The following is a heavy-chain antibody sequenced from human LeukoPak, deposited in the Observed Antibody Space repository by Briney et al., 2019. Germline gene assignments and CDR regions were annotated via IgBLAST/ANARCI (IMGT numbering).Heavy chain of an antibody. J-gene: IGHJ4*02. V-gene: IGHV3-7*01. CDR2: IKQDGSEE. CDR3: ARWEGNGYYFDY. Sequence: GGPLRLSCAASGFTFSSFWMSWVRQAPGKGLEGVANIKQDGSEEYYVDSVKGRFTISRDNGKNSLYLQMNSLRAEDTAVYYCARWEGNGYYFDYRGQGTLVTVSS. CDR1: GFTFSSFW. D-gene: IGHD3-22*01.